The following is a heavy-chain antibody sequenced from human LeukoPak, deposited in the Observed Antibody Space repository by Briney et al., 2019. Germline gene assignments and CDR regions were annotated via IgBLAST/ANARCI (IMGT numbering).Heavy chain of an antibody. CDR2: FDPEDGEP. CDR1: GNTLTEMS. J-gene: IGHJ4*02. CDR3: AGGGVWDLLDY. V-gene: IGHV1-24*01. D-gene: IGHD1-1*01. Sequence: ASVKVSCKVSGNTLTEMSMHWVRQAPGKGLEWVGGFDPEDGEPIYTQKFRGRVIMTQDASTDTVYMELSSLRSEDTAVYYCAGGGVWDLLDYWGQGTLVTVSS.